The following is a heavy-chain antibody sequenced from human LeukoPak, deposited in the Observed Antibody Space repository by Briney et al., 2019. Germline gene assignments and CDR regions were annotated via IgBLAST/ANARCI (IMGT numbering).Heavy chain of an antibody. CDR3: ARGGAGYAFDY. J-gene: IGHJ4*02. V-gene: IGHV3-66*01. D-gene: IGHD5-12*01. CDR2: IYSGGST. Sequence: PGGSLRLSCAASGFTVSSNYMSWVRQAPGKGLDWVSVIYSGGSTYYADSVKGRFTISRDNSKNTLYLQMNSLRAEDTAVYYCARGGAGYAFDYWGQGTLVTVSS. CDR1: GFTVSSNY.